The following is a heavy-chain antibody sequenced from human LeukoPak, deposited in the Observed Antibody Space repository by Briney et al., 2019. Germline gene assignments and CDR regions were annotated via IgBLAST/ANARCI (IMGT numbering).Heavy chain of an antibody. CDR1: GFTFSSYG. Sequence: GGSLRLSCAASGFTFSSYGMHWVRQAPGKGLEWVAVISYDGSNKYYADSVKGRFTISRDNSKNTQYLQMNSLRAEDTAVYYCAKDVSQRRDGYNYFDYWGQGTLVTVSS. CDR2: ISYDGSNK. V-gene: IGHV3-30*18. CDR3: AKDVSQRRDGYNYFDY. D-gene: IGHD5-24*01. J-gene: IGHJ4*02.